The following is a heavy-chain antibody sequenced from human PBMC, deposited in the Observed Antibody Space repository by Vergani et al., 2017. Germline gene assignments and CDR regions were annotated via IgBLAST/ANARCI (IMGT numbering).Heavy chain of an antibody. V-gene: IGHV3-33*01. CDR1: GFTFNQYG. Sequence: QVQLLESGGGVFQPGMSLRLSCAASGFTFNQYGMHWVRQAPGKGLEWVAVTWYDGNNKQYADSVKGRFTISRDNSKSTMYLQMHSLRDEDTGVYYCARDLRLLYNRFDPWGQGTLVTVSS. J-gene: IGHJ5*02. CDR3: ARDLRLLYNRFDP. CDR2: TWYDGNNK. D-gene: IGHD1-14*01.